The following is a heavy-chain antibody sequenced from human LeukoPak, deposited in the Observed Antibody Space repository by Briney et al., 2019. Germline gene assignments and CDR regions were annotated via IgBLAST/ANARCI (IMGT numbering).Heavy chain of an antibody. D-gene: IGHD3-9*01. CDR1: GFTFSSYS. Sequence: GGSLRLSCAASGFTFSSYSMNWVRQAPGKGLEWVSSISSSSSYIYYADSVKGRFTITRDNAKNSLYLQMNSLRAEDTAVYYCASIFRGSGWYYFDYWGQGTLVTVSS. CDR3: ASIFRGSGWYYFDY. CDR2: ISSSSSYI. V-gene: IGHV3-21*01. J-gene: IGHJ4*02.